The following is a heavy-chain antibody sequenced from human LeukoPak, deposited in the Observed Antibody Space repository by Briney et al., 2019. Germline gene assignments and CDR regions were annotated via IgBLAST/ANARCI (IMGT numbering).Heavy chain of an antibody. Sequence: GGSLRLSCAASGFTFSSYWMSWVRQAPGKGLEWVANIKQDGSEKYYVDSVKGRFTISRDNAKNSLYLQMNSLRAEDTAVYYCARCPYDSSGYFLTGYYYGMDVWGQGTTVTVSS. V-gene: IGHV3-7*01. CDR3: ARCPYDSSGYFLTGYYYGMDV. D-gene: IGHD3-22*01. CDR2: IKQDGSEK. CDR1: GFTFSSYW. J-gene: IGHJ6*02.